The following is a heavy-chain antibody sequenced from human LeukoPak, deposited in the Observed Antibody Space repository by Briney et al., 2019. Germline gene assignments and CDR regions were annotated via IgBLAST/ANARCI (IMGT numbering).Heavy chain of an antibody. CDR2: ISYDGSNK. D-gene: IGHD5-18*01. J-gene: IGHJ5*02. CDR1: GFTFSSYA. CDR3: ARDPGIEGYSYGYNWFDP. Sequence: PGGSLRLSCAASGFTFSSYAMHWVRQAPGKGLEWVAVISYDGSNKYYADSVKGRFTISRDNSKNTLYLQMNSLRAEDTAVYYCARDPGIEGYSYGYNWFDPWGQGTLVTVSS. V-gene: IGHV3-30-3*01.